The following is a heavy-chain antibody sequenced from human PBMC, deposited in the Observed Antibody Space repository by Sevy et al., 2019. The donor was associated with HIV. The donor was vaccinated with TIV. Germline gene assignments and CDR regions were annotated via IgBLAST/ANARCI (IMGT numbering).Heavy chain of an antibody. J-gene: IGHJ4*02. CDR2: INQDGSVI. Sequence: GGSLGLSCTASGFTFSDSWMHWVRQAPGKGLEWLANINQDGSVIYYADSVKGRFTISRDNSRNSVFLQMSSLRAGDTATYYCARAVGKDGAYWGQGTLVTVSS. CDR3: ARAVGKDGAY. CDR1: GFTFSDSW. V-gene: IGHV3-7*03. D-gene: IGHD2-8*01.